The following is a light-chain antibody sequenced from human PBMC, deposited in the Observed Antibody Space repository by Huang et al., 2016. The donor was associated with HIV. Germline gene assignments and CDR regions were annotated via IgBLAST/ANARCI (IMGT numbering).Light chain of an antibody. V-gene: IGKV1-39*01. CDR3: QQSYSTPLT. CDR1: QSISTY. Sequence: DIQMTQSPSSLSASVGDRVTISCRASQSISTYLNWDQQKPGKAPKLLIYSASSLQSGVPSRFSGSGSGTDFTLTISSLQPEDFATYYCQQSYSTPLTFGHGTKLDIK. J-gene: IGKJ3*01. CDR2: SAS.